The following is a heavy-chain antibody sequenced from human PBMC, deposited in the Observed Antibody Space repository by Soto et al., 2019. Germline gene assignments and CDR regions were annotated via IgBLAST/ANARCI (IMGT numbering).Heavy chain of an antibody. CDR3: ARGGRYGYKDFDF. D-gene: IGHD3-16*01. CDR1: GFTVSDTY. V-gene: IGHV3-53*01. CDR2: IYSGGTT. Sequence: GGSLRLSCAASGFTVSDTYMIWVRQAPGKGLEWVSVIYSGGTTYHADSVKGRFTISRDNSKNSLYLQMNSLRAEDTAVYYCARGGRYGYKDFDFWGQGTLVTVSS. J-gene: IGHJ4*02.